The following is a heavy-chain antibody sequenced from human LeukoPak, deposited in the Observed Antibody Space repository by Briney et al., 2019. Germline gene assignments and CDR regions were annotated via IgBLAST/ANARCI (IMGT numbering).Heavy chain of an antibody. CDR1: GFTFSSYA. V-gene: IGHV3-23*01. Sequence: PGGSLRLSCAASGFTFSSYAMTWVRQAPGKGLEWVSTISASGGSTYYADSVKGRFTISRDNSKNTLFLQMNSLRAEDTAVYYCAKDSAKKYDDYWGQGTLVTVSS. D-gene: IGHD2/OR15-2a*01. CDR3: AKDSAKKYDDY. CDR2: ISASGGST. J-gene: IGHJ4*01.